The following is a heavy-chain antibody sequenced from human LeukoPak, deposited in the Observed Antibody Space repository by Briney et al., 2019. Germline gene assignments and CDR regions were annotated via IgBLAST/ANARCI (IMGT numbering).Heavy chain of an antibody. CDR3: AREYGREYFQR. CDR2: INHSGST. D-gene: IGHD2/OR15-2a*01. Sequence: SETLSLTCAVYGGSFSGYYWSWIRQPPGKGLEWIGEINHSGSTNYNPPLKSRVTISVDTSKNQFSLKLSSVTAADTAVYYCAREYGREYFQRWGQGTLVTVSS. CDR1: GGSFSGYY. J-gene: IGHJ1*01. V-gene: IGHV4-34*01.